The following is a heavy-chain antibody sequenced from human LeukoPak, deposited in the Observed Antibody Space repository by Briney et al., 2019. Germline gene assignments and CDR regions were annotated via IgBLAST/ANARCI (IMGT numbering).Heavy chain of an antibody. CDR1: GDSVSGISFY. CDR2: IQYSGST. J-gene: IGHJ4*02. CDR3: ARYYDSSGYWSTPHFDY. Sequence: SETLSLTCTVSGDSVSGISFYWSWIRHPPGKGLLYIGNIQYSGSTNYKPSLKSRVTISVDTSKNQFSLKLSSVTAADTAVYYCARYYDSSGYWSTPHFDYWGQGTLVTVSS. V-gene: IGHV4-61*01. D-gene: IGHD3-22*01.